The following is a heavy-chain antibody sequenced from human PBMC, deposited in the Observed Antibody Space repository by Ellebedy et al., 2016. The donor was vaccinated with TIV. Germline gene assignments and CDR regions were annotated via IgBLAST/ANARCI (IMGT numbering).Heavy chain of an antibody. V-gene: IGHV3-23*01. CDR2: ISHTGSRT. CDR3: AKGRGGGSDSSAPRYYFDY. CDR1: GFTFNNAW. Sequence: GESLKISCAASGFTFNNAWMSWVRQAPGKGLEWVSTISHTGSRTYYADSVEGRFTISRDNSKKTLYLQMNSLRAEDTAIYYCAKGRGGGSDSSAPRYYFDYWGLGTLVTVSS. D-gene: IGHD3-22*01. J-gene: IGHJ4*02.